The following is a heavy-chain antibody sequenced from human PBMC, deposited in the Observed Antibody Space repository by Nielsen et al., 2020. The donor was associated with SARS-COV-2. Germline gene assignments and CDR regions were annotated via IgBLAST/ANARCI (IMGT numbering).Heavy chain of an antibody. D-gene: IGHD2-2*01. J-gene: IGHJ6*03. Sequence: GSLRLSCTVSGGSISSYYWSWIRQPPGKGLEWIGYIYYSGSTNYNPSLKSRVTISVDTSKNQFSLKLSSVTAADTAVYYCARVKHSSSTGYYYYYYYMDVWGKGTTVTVSS. CDR3: ARVKHSSSTGYYYYYYYMDV. CDR2: IYYSGST. CDR1: GGSISSYY. V-gene: IGHV4-59*01.